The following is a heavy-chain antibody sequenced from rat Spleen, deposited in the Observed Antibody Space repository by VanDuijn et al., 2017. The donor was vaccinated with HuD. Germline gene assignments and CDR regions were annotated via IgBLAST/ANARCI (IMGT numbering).Heavy chain of an antibody. CDR2: ISSNGNNI. Sequence: EVQLVESGGGLVQAGRSMKLSCVASGFTFSSFPMAWVRQAPTIGLEWVATISSNGNNIYYRDSVKGRFTISRDYATSTLYLQMNSLRSEDTATYYCTREIIRGTRDWFADWGQGTLVTVSS. D-gene: IGHD4-3*01. CDR1: GFTFSSFP. CDR3: TREIIRGTRDWFAD. J-gene: IGHJ3*01. V-gene: IGHV5-46*01.